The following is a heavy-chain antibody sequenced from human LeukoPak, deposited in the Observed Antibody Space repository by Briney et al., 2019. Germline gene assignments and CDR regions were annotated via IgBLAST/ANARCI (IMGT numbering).Heavy chain of an antibody. D-gene: IGHD2-2*01. CDR2: IHRDDKT. J-gene: IGHJ4*02. CDR3: AREVISTPSYFDY. Sequence: GGSLRLSCAASGFTVSSSFIYWVRRAPGKGLEWVSFIHRDDKTYYADSLKGRFTMPRDSSKNTLYLQMNSLGADDTAVYYCAREVISTPSYFDYWGQGILVTVSS. V-gene: IGHV3-53*01. CDR1: GFTVSSSF.